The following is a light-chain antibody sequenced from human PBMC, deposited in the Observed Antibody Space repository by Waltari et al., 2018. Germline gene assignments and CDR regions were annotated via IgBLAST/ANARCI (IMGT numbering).Light chain of an antibody. V-gene: IGLV2-8*01. J-gene: IGLJ3*02. CDR1: SSDVGGFEY. Sequence: QSALTQPPSASGSPGPSVPISCTGTSSDVGGFEYVSWYQQPPGKAPKPMIYEVSKRPSGVPDRFSGSKSGNTASLTVSGLQAEDEADYYCNSYAGSNNWVFGGGTKLTVL. CDR3: NSYAGSNNWV. CDR2: EVS.